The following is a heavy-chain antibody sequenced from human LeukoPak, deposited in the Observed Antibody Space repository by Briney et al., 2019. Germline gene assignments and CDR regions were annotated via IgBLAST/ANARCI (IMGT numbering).Heavy chain of an antibody. CDR2: ISSSSSYI. V-gene: IGHV3-21*04. Sequence: PGGSLRLSCAASGFTFSSYSMNWVRQAPGKGLEWVSSISSSSSYIFYADSVKGRFTISRDNSKNALYLQMNSLRAEDTAVYYCAKIGRDILTGYFDYWGQGTLVTVSS. CDR3: AKIGRDILTGYFDY. CDR1: GFTFSSYS. J-gene: IGHJ4*02. D-gene: IGHD3-9*01.